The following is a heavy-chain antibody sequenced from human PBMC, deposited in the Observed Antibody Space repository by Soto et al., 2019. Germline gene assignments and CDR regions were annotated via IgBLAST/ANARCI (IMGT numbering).Heavy chain of an antibody. CDR2: ISAYNGNT. J-gene: IGHJ6*02. D-gene: IGHD6-19*01. Sequence: QVQLVQSGAEVKKPGASVKVSCKASGYTFTSYGISWVRQAPGQGLEWMGWISAYNGNTNYAQKLQGRVTMTTDTSTSTAYMELSSLRSDDTAVYYCARYSSGWYVPDYGMDVWGQGTTVTVSS. CDR3: ARYSSGWYVPDYGMDV. V-gene: IGHV1-18*01. CDR1: GYTFTSYG.